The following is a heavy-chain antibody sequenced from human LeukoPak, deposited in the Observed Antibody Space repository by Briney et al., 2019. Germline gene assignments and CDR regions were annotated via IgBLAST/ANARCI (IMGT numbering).Heavy chain of an antibody. J-gene: IGHJ4*02. Sequence: PGRSLRLSCAASRFTFSSYGMHCVRQAPGKGLEWVAVIWYDGSNKYYAHSVKGRFTISRDNSKNPLYLQMTSLRAEDTAVYYCARDLGIVAFDYWGQGTLVTVSS. V-gene: IGHV3-33*01. CDR2: IWYDGSNK. CDR1: RFTFSSYG. D-gene: IGHD5-12*01. CDR3: ARDLGIVAFDY.